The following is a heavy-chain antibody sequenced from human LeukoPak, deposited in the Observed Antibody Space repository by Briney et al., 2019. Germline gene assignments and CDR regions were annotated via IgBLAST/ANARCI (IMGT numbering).Heavy chain of an antibody. Sequence: ASVKVSCKASGYTFTSYYMHWVRQAPGQGLEWMGWISAYNGNTNYAQKLQGRVTMTTDTSTSTAYMELRRLGSDDTAVYCCARDCRRDVRCPQDYWGQGTLVTVS. V-gene: IGHV1-18*04. CDR1: GYTFTSYY. CDR3: ARDCRRDVRCPQDY. CDR2: ISAYNGNT. D-gene: IGHD2-15*01. J-gene: IGHJ4*02.